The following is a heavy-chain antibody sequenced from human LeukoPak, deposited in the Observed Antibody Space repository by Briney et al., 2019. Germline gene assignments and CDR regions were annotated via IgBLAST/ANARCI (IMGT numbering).Heavy chain of an antibody. CDR2: ISSSSSYI. CDR1: GFTFSSYS. J-gene: IGHJ4*02. D-gene: IGHD5-12*01. CDR3: ARDRPGYSGYDFDY. V-gene: IGHV3-21*01. Sequence: GGSLRLSCAASGFTFSSYSMNWVRQAPGKGLEWVSSISSSSSYIYYADSVKGRFTISRDNAKNPLYLQMNSLRAEDTAVYYCARDRPGYSGYDFDYWGRGTLVTVSS.